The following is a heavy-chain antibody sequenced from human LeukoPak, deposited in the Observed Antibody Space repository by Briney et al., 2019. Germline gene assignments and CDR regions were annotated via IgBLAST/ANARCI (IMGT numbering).Heavy chain of an antibody. J-gene: IGHJ4*02. Sequence: SETLSLTCTVSGGSISSYYWSWIRQPPGKGLEWIGYIYYSGSTNYNPSLNSRVTISVDTSKNQFSLDLSSVAAADTAVYYCARHGTSGSYYRYFDYWGQGTLVTVSS. CDR3: ARHGTSGSYYRYFDY. CDR2: IYYSGST. V-gene: IGHV4-59*08. D-gene: IGHD1-26*01. CDR1: GGSISSYY.